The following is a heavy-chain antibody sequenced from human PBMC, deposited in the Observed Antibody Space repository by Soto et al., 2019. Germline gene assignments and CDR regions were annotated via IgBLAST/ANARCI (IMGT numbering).Heavy chain of an antibody. CDR2: ISSSSSYI. Sequence: EVQLVESGGRLVKPGGSLRLSCAASGFTFSSYSMNWVRQAPGKGLEWVSSISSSSSYIYYADSVKGRFTISRDNAKNSLYLQMNSLRAEDTAVYYCARVTMVRGVIITDGGMDVWGQGTTVTVSS. CDR3: ARVTMVRGVIITDGGMDV. V-gene: IGHV3-21*01. J-gene: IGHJ6*02. D-gene: IGHD3-10*01. CDR1: GFTFSSYS.